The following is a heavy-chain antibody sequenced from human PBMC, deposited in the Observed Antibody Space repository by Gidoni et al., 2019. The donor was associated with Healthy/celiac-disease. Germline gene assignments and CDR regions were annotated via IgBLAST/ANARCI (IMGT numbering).Heavy chain of an antibody. V-gene: IGHV4-39*01. CDR1: GGSISSSSYY. D-gene: IGHD3-10*01. CDR2: IYYSGST. J-gene: IGHJ3*02. Sequence: QLQLQESGPGLVKPSETLSLTCTVSGGSISSSSYYWGWIRQPPGKGLEWIGSIYYSGSTYYNPSLKSRVTISVDTSKNQFSLKLSSVTAADTAVYYCARHLSTGTTPGITMVRGADAFDIWGQGTMVTVSS. CDR3: ARHLSTGTTPGITMVRGADAFDI.